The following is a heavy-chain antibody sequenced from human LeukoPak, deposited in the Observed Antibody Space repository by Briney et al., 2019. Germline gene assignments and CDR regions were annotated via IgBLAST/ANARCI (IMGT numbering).Heavy chain of an antibody. Sequence: GGSLRLSCAASGFTFSTYWMSWVRQVPGKGLEWVANIKHDGSQKFYADSVKGRFTISRDDANNSLYLQMYSLRAEDTAVYYCARDLTIAAAGTYGYWGQGTLVTVSS. V-gene: IGHV3-7*05. J-gene: IGHJ4*02. CDR1: GFTFSTYW. CDR2: IKHDGSQK. CDR3: ARDLTIAAAGTYGY. D-gene: IGHD6-13*01.